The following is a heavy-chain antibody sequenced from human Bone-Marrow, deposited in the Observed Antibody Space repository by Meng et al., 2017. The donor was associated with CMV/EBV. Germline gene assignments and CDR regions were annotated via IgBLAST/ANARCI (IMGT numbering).Heavy chain of an antibody. V-gene: IGHV3-9*01. Sequence: GGSLRLSCAASGFTFDDYAMHWVRQPPGKGLEWVAGISWNSGSIGYADSVKGRFTISRDNAKNSLHLQMNSLRAEDTTLYYGAKDYRAYDRGVYALDIWGQGTRVTVSS. CDR2: ISWNSGSI. CDR1: GFTFDDYA. CDR3: AKDYRAYDRGVYALDI. D-gene: IGHD5-12*01. J-gene: IGHJ3*02.